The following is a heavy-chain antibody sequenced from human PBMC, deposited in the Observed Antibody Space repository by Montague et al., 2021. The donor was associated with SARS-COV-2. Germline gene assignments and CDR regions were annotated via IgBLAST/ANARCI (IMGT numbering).Heavy chain of an antibody. CDR1: GFTVSSNY. Sequence: SLRLSCAASGFTVSSNYVSWVRQAPGKGLEWVSVIYSGGSTYYADSVKGRFTISRHNSKNTLYLQMNSLRAEDTAVYYRARDLTYGSGRSYYYYGMDVWGQGTTVTVSS. V-gene: IGHV3-53*04. D-gene: IGHD3-10*01. CDR3: ARDLTYGSGRSYYYYGMDV. J-gene: IGHJ6*02. CDR2: IYSGGST.